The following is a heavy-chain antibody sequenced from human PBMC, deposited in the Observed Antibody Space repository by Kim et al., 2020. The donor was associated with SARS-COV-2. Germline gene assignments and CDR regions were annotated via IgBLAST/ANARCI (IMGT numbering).Heavy chain of an antibody. CDR3: ARVDGSSWYYFDY. CDR1: GGSISSGGYY. Sequence: SETLSLTCTVSGGSISSGGYYWSWIRQHPGKGLEWIGYIYYSGSTYYNPSLKSRVTISVDTSKNQFSLKLSSVTAADTAVYYCARVDGSSWYYFDYWGQGTLVTVSS. V-gene: IGHV4-31*03. CDR2: IYYSGST. D-gene: IGHD6-13*01. J-gene: IGHJ4*02.